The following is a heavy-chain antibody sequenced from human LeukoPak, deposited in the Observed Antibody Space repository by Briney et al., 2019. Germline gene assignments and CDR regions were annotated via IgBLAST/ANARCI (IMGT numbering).Heavy chain of an antibody. CDR3: ARGRRGYSYGYRRFDP. CDR1: GFTFSSYS. Sequence: GSLRLSCAASGFTFSSYSMNWVRQPPGKGLEWIGEIDHSGSTNYNPSLKSRVTISVDTSKNQFSLKLSSVTAADTAVYYCARGRRGYSYGYRRFDPWGQGTLVTVSS. CDR2: IDHSGST. V-gene: IGHV4-34*01. J-gene: IGHJ5*02. D-gene: IGHD5-18*01.